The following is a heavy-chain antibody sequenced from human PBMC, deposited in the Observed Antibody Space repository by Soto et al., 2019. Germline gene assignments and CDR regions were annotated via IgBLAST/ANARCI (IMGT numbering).Heavy chain of an antibody. Sequence: SVKVSCKASGGPFSSYAIIWVRQAPGQGLEWMGGIIPIFGTANYAQKFQCRVTITADESTSTAYMELSSLRSEDTAVYYCASQTTTMPGDYHGMDVWGQGTTVTVSS. V-gene: IGHV1-69*01. J-gene: IGHJ6*02. CDR2: IIPIFGTA. CDR1: GGPFSSYA. D-gene: IGHD4-17*01. CDR3: ASQTTTMPGDYHGMDV.